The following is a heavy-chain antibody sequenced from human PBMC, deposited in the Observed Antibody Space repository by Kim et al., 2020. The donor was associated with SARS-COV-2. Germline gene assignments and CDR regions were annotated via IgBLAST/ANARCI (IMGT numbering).Heavy chain of an antibody. D-gene: IGHD3-10*01. CDR2: ISYDGSNK. CDR3: AKDGGVLLWFGESYYFDY. Sequence: GGSLRLSCAASGFTFSSYGMHWVRQAPGKGLEWVAVISYDGSNKYYADSVKGRFTISRDNSKNTLYLQMNSLRAEDTAVYYCAKDGGVLLWFGESYYFDYWGRGTLVTVSS. J-gene: IGHJ4*02. CDR1: GFTFSSYG. V-gene: IGHV3-30*18.